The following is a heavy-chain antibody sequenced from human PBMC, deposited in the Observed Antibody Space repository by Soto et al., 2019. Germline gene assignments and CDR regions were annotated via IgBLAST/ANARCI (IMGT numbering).Heavy chain of an antibody. CDR2: INQDGSEK. J-gene: IGHJ4*02. CDR3: SRSLNS. CDR1: GFTFSTWW. V-gene: IGHV3-7*01. Sequence: GGSLRLSCAASGFTFSTWWMDWVRQTPGEGLEWVANINQDGSEKNYVDSVKGRFTISRDNAKNSLYLQMSSLTAEDSALYYCSRSLNSWGQGTMVTVSS.